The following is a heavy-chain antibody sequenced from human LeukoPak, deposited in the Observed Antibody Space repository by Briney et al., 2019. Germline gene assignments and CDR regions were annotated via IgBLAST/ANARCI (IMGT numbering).Heavy chain of an antibody. V-gene: IGHV4-34*01. CDR2: INHSGST. CDR3: ARHLANVRWGVKPRWFDL. CDR1: AGSFSGYY. J-gene: IGHJ5*02. Sequence: PSETLSLTCAVYAGSFSGYYWSWIRQPPGKGLEWIGEINHSGSTNYNPSLTSRVTISVNTSKNQFSLKLSSVTAADTAVYYCARHLANVRWGVKPRWFDLWGQGTLVTVSS. D-gene: IGHD3-10*02.